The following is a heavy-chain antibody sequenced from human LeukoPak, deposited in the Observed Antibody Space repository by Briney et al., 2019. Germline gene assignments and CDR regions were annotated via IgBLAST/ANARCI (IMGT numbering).Heavy chain of an antibody. V-gene: IGHV3-48*01. CDR1: GFTFNNYG. CDR3: ASASSSWYYIAY. Sequence: TGGSLRLSCAASGFTFNNYGMNRVRQAPGKGLEWVSYISSSSTTLYYADSVKGRFTISRDNARNSLYLQMNSLRAEDTAVYYCASASSSWYYIAYWGQGILVTVSS. J-gene: IGHJ4*02. CDR2: ISSSSTTL. D-gene: IGHD6-13*01.